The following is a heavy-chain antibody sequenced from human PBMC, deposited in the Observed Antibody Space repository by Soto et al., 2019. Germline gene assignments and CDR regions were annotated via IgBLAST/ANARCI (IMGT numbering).Heavy chain of an antibody. CDR3: TGGQDNLAVNFDY. J-gene: IGHJ4*02. V-gene: IGHV3-11*03. D-gene: IGHD1-1*01. CDR1: GSIFRDYY. CDR2: ITSSSSYT. Sequence: GGSLRLSCAASGSIFRDYYMSWIRQSPGKGLEWLSYITSSSSYTHYADSVKGRFTISRDNAKNSLYLQMNSLRAEDTAVYYCTGGQDNLAVNFDYWXQGTPVTVSS.